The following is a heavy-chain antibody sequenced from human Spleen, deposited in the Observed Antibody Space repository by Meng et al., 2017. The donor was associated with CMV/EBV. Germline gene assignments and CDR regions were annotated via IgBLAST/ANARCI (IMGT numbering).Heavy chain of an antibody. CDR2: IKQDGSEI. V-gene: IGHV3-7*01. D-gene: IGHD3-10*01. J-gene: IGHJ6*02. CDR1: GFTFSSYW. CDR3: AREDYYGSGRSDYYYYGMDV. Sequence: GESLKISCAASGFTFSSYWMTWVRQAPGKGLEWVASIKQDGSEIHYVDSVKGRFTISRDNAKNSLYLQMNSLRAEDTAVYYCAREDYYGSGRSDYYYYGMDVWGQGTTVTVSS.